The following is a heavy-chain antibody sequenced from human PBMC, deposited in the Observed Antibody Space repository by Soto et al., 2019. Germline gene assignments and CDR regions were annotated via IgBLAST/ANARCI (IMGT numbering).Heavy chain of an antibody. CDR3: ARGRAAAGYFDY. V-gene: IGHV3-30-3*01. CDR2: ISYDGSNK. Sequence: GGSLRLSCAASGFTFSSYAMHWVRQAPGKGLEWVAVISYDGSNKYYADSVKGRFTISRDNSKNTLYLQMNSLRAEDTAVYYCARGRAAAGYFDYWGQGTLVTVSS. D-gene: IGHD6-13*01. J-gene: IGHJ4*02. CDR1: GFTFSSYA.